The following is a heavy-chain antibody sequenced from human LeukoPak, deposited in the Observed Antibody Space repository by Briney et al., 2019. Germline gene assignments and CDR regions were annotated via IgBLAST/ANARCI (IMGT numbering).Heavy chain of an antibody. J-gene: IGHJ4*02. V-gene: IGHV3-7*01. CDR1: GFIFSTYW. D-gene: IGHD6-13*01. CDR2: IKKDGSEK. CDR3: AREIPGQQVALDY. Sequence: PAETLTLSCAASGFIFSTYWRSWVRQAPGKGLEWVANIKKDGSEKYYADSVNGQFTISRDNAKNLLYLHMNTLRAEDTAVYYCAREIPGQQVALDYWGQGTLVTVSS.